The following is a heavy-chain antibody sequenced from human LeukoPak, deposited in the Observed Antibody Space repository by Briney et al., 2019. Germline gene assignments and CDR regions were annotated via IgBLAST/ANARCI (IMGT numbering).Heavy chain of an antibody. J-gene: IGHJ5*02. Sequence: GSLRLSCAASGFTFSNAWMSWVRQAPGKGLEWIGSIYYSGSTYYNPSLKSRVTISVDTSKNQFSLKLSSVTAADTAVYYCARMGSGTYHNWFDPWGQGALVTVSS. V-gene: IGHV4-38-2*01. CDR2: IYYSGST. D-gene: IGHD3-10*01. CDR3: ARMGSGTYHNWFDP. CDR1: GFTFSNAW.